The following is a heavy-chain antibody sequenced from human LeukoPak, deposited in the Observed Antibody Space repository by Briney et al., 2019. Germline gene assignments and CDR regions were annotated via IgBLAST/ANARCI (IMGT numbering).Heavy chain of an antibody. CDR3: ANLHHPYFGY. CDR2: IYSGDSGGTT. V-gene: IGHV3-53*01. Sequence: GGSLRLSCAVSGFTVSSNFMSWVRQAPGKGLEWVSVIYSGDSGGTTYYADSVKGRFTISRDNSKNTAYLQMNSLRAEDTAVYYCANLHHPYFGYWGQGTLVTVSS. J-gene: IGHJ4*02. D-gene: IGHD1-14*01. CDR1: GFTVSSNF.